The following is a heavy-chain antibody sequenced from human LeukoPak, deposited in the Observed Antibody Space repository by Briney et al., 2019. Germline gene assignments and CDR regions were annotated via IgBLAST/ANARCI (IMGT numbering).Heavy chain of an antibody. D-gene: IGHD3-22*01. CDR2: INPSGGRT. Sequence: ASVKVSCKASGYSFTSYYIHWVRQAPGQGLEWMGIINPSGGRTTYAQKFQGRVTMTRDTSTSTLYMELSSLRSDDMAVYYCTRGLGSGGYYIWGQGTLVTVSS. J-gene: IGHJ4*02. CDR3: TRGLGSGGYYI. CDR1: GYSFTSYY. V-gene: IGHV1-46*03.